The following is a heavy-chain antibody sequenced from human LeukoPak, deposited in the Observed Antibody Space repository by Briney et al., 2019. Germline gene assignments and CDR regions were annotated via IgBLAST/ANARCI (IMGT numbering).Heavy chain of an antibody. Sequence: PGGSLRLSCAASGFTFSSYGMPWVRQAPGKGLEWVAVISYDGSNKYYADSVKGRFTISRDNSKNTLYLQMNSLRAEDTAVYYCAKDRYSSGWTRFFDYWGQGTLVTVSS. CDR1: GFTFSSYG. D-gene: IGHD6-19*01. CDR2: ISYDGSNK. J-gene: IGHJ4*02. V-gene: IGHV3-30*18. CDR3: AKDRYSSGWTRFFDY.